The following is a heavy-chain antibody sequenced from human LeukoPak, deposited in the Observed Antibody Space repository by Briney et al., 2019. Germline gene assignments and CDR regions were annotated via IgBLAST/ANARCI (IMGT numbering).Heavy chain of an antibody. V-gene: IGHV3-30*18. Sequence: PRRSLRLSCAASGFTFSSYGMHWVRQAPGKGLEWVAVISYDGSNKYYADSVKGRFTISRDNSKNTLYLQMNSLRAEDTAVYYCAKVHHSGSYLGYWGQGTLVTVSS. CDR1: GFTFSSYG. CDR2: ISYDGSNK. CDR3: AKVHHSGSYLGY. D-gene: IGHD1-26*01. J-gene: IGHJ4*02.